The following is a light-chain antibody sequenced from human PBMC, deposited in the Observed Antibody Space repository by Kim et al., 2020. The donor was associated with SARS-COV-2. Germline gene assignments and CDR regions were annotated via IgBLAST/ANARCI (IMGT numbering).Light chain of an antibody. V-gene: IGLV3-1*01. CDR2: QDS. J-gene: IGLJ2*01. Sequence: VSPGQEASITCSGDKLGDKYACWYQQKPGQSPVLVIYQDSKRPSGIPERFSGSNSGNTATLTISGTQAMDEADYYCQAWDSSTVVFGGGTQLTVL. CDR1: KLGDKY. CDR3: QAWDSSTVV.